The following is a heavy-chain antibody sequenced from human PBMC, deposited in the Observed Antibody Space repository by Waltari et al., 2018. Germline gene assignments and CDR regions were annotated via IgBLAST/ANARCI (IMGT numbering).Heavy chain of an antibody. CDR1: GGSISSSSYY. CDR3: ARDSDIVVVPAAPHGWFDP. CDR2: IYYSGST. D-gene: IGHD2-2*01. Sequence: QLQLQESGPGLVKPSETLSLTCTVSGGSISSSSYYWGWIRQPPGKGLEWIVSIYYSGSTYYNPSLKSRVTISVDTSKNQFSLKLSSVTAADTAVYYCARDSDIVVVPAAPHGWFDPWGQGTLVTVSS. V-gene: IGHV4-39*07. J-gene: IGHJ5*02.